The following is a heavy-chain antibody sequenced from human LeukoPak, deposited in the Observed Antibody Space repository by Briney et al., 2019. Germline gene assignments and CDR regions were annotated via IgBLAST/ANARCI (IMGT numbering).Heavy chain of an antibody. V-gene: IGHV4-61*02. CDR1: GGSISSGSYY. CDR2: IYTSGST. CDR3: ARGQRDYFDY. Sequence: TLSLTCTVSGGSISSGSYYWSWIRQPAGKGLEWIGRIYTSGSTNYNPSLKSRLTISVDTSKNQFSLKLSSVTAADTAVYYCARGQRDYFDYWGQGTLVTVSS. J-gene: IGHJ4*02.